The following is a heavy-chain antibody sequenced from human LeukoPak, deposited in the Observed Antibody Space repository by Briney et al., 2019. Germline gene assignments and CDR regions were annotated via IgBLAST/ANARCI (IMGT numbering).Heavy chain of an antibody. J-gene: IGHJ4*02. CDR2: ISGCGGST. Sequence: GGSLRLSCAPSLFTFRTYAMSCVRAAPGKGLEWVSVISGCGGSTFYADSVKGRFTISRDNSKSTLFLQMNSLRAEDTAIYYCAKLIATFRGGIDYWGPGTLVTVSS. CDR1: LFTFRTYA. CDR3: AKLIATFRGGIDY. V-gene: IGHV3-23*01. D-gene: IGHD3-16*01.